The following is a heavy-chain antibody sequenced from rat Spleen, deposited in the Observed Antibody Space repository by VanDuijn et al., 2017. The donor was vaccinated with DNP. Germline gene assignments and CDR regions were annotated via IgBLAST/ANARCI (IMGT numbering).Heavy chain of an antibody. V-gene: IGHV5-31*01. CDR2: ITSGRGVT. CDR3: ATGVYGGYEDWFAY. J-gene: IGHJ3*01. D-gene: IGHD1-11*01. Sequence: EVQLVESGGDLVQPGKSLKLSCVASGFTFSYYWMTWIRQVPGKGLEWVASITSGRGVTSYPDSVKGRFTISRDDATDTLYLQMDSLTSEDTATYYCATGVYGGYEDWFAYWGQGTLVTVSS. CDR1: GFTFSYYW.